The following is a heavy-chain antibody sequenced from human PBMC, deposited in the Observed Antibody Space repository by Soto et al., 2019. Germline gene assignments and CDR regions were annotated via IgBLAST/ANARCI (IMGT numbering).Heavy chain of an antibody. D-gene: IGHD6-25*01. V-gene: IGHV1-18*03. CDR1: GYTFTSYG. CDR3: VRDASSGYRGWWDP. CDR2: ISPYNGDT. J-gene: IGHJ5*02. Sequence: QVRMVQSGNEVKKPGASVMVSCKTSGYTFTSYGVSWVRQAPGQGLEWIGLISPYNGDTLYARKFQGRVTVTADTATDTVYMELRSLTSDDMAVYYCVRDASSGYRGWWDPWGQGTLVTVSS.